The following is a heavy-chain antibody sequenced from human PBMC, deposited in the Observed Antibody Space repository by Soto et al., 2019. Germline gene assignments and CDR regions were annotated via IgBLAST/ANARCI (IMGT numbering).Heavy chain of an antibody. J-gene: IGHJ5*02. Sequence: SVKVSCKASGFTFTSSAVQWVRQARGQRLEWIGWIVVGNANTNYAQKFQERVTITRDMSTSTAYMELSSLRSEDTAVYYCAADRVRDNWFDPWGQGTLVTVSS. D-gene: IGHD3-10*01. CDR3: AADRVRDNWFDP. CDR1: GFTFTSSA. V-gene: IGHV1-58*01. CDR2: IVVGNANT.